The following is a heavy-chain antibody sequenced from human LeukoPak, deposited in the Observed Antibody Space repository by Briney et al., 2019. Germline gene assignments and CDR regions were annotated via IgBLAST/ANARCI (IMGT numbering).Heavy chain of an antibody. Sequence: PGGSLRRSCAASGFTASSNYMSWVRQAPGKGLEWVSVIYSGGSTYYADSVKGRFTISRDNSKNTLYLQMNSLRAEDTAVYYCAGTDSSGWSPAHFDYWGQGTLVTVSS. CDR2: IYSGGST. D-gene: IGHD6-19*01. V-gene: IGHV3-66*01. J-gene: IGHJ4*02. CDR3: AGTDSSGWSPAHFDY. CDR1: GFTASSNY.